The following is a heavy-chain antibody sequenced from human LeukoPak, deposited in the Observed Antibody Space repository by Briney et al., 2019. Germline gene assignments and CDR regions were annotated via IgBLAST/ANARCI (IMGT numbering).Heavy chain of an antibody. CDR2: ISSSGSTI. J-gene: IGHJ4*02. CDR1: GFSFSDYY. D-gene: IGHD5-24*01. CDR3: AAEEMATKGRGDY. V-gene: IGHV3-11*01. Sequence: GGSLRLSCAASGFSFSDYYMSWVCQGPGEGLGWVSYISSSGSTIYYAASVKGRFTISRDNAKNSLYLQMNSLRAEDTAVYYCAAEEMATKGRGDYWGQGTLVTVSS.